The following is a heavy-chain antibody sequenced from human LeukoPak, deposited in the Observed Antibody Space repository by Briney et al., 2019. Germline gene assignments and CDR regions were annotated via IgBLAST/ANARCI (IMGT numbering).Heavy chain of an antibody. V-gene: IGHV3-30-3*01. CDR1: GLTFSSYA. D-gene: IGHD4-17*01. J-gene: IGHJ4*02. CDR3: ARERGYGERYFDY. Sequence: PGGSLRLSCAASGLTFSSYAMHWVRQAPGKGLEWVAVISYDGSNKYYADSVKGRFTISRDNSKNTLYLQMNSLRAEDTAVYYCARERGYGERYFDYWGQGTLVTVSS. CDR2: ISYDGSNK.